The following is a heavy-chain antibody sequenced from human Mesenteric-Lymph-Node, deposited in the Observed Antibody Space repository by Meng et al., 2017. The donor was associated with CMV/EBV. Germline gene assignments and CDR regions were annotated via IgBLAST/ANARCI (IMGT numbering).Heavy chain of an antibody. D-gene: IGHD6-13*01. CDR1: GGSISSYY. Sequence: SETLSLTCTVSGGSISSYYWSWIRQPAGKGLEWIGRIYTSGSTNYNPSLKGRVTMSVDTSKNQFSLKLSSVTAADTAVYCCAREDKSSRGMDVWGQGTTVTVSS. CDR2: IYTSGST. V-gene: IGHV4-4*07. CDR3: AREDKSSRGMDV. J-gene: IGHJ6*02.